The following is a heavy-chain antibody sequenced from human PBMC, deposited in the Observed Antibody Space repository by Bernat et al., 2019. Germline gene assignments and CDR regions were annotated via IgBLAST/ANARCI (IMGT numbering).Heavy chain of an antibody. Sequence: EVQLLESGGDLVQPGGSLRLSCAASGFTFSTYAMSWVRQAPGEGLEWVSSFSGRGGATYSADSVKGRFIISRDNSKNTLYLQMNSLRAEDTAVYYCAKDLGSGWYSFDYWGQGTLVTVPS. V-gene: IGHV3-23*01. D-gene: IGHD6-19*01. CDR1: GFTFSTYA. J-gene: IGHJ4*02. CDR3: AKDLGSGWYSFDY. CDR2: FSGRGGAT.